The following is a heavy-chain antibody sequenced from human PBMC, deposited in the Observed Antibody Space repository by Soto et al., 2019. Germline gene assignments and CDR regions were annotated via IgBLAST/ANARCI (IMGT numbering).Heavy chain of an antibody. CDR3: ATDSPNVGVGYFDS. CDR1: GFKVGSSY. V-gene: IGHV3-53*01. CDR2: IVSGGST. Sequence: EVQVVESGGGLIQPGGSLRLSCAASGFKVGSSYVTWVRQAPGKGLVWVSVIVSGGSTPYADYVTGRFTVCRDVSNNTCYLHMIILRADDTAVYFAATDSPNVGVGYFDSWGLGTMVTVSS. J-gene: IGHJ4*01. D-gene: IGHD1-26*01.